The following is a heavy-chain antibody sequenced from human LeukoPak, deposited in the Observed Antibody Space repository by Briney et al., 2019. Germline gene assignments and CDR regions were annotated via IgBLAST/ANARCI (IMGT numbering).Heavy chain of an antibody. CDR1: GFDFNNFW. CDR3: ARGYDYPWGICRYDAFDV. V-gene: IGHV3-74*01. D-gene: IGHD3-16*02. CDR2: INPDATTK. J-gene: IGHJ3*01. Sequence: PGGSLRLSCAASGFDFNNFWMHWVRHAPGKELVWVSHINPDATTKNYADFVKGRFTISRDNAKNTMYLQMNNLGAEDTAVYYCARGYDYPWGICRYDAFDVWGQGTVVTVSS.